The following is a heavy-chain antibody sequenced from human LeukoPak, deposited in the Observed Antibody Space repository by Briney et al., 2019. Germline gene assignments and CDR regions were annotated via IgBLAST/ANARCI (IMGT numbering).Heavy chain of an antibody. CDR1: GFTFSSYG. J-gene: IGHJ3*02. CDR2: IWFDGSNK. CDR3: AGNIVVVPAASQPMAFDI. Sequence: GGSLRLSCVASGFTFSSYGMHWVRQAPGKGLEWVAAIWFDGSNKYYADSVKGRFTISRDNSKNTLYLQMNSLRAEDTAVYYCAGNIVVVPAASQPMAFDIWGQGTMVTVSS. D-gene: IGHD2-2*01. V-gene: IGHV3-30*02.